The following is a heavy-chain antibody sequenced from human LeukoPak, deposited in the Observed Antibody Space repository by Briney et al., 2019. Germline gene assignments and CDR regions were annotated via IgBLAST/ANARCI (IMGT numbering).Heavy chain of an antibody. J-gene: IGHJ4*02. V-gene: IGHV3-23*01. D-gene: IGHD2-15*01. Sequence: GGSLRLSCATSGFTFSNYAMSWVRQAPGKGLEWVSSITTSGTNSYYADSVTGRFTISRDNSKNTLYLRMNSLRAEDTAVYCCANAYSPFDYWGQGTLVTVSS. CDR1: GFTFSNYA. CDR3: ANAYSPFDY. CDR2: ITTSGTNS.